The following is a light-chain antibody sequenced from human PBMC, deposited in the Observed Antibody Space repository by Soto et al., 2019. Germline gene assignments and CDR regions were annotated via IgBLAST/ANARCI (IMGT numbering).Light chain of an antibody. CDR1: QTISSW. CDR3: QQYNSYST. J-gene: IGKJ5*01. Sequence: DIQMTQSPSTLSASLGDRVSITGRASQTISSWLAWYQQKPGKAPKLLIYKASSLESGVPSRFSGSGSGTEFTLTISSLQPDDFATYYRQQYNSYSTFGQGTRLEIK. CDR2: KAS. V-gene: IGKV1-5*03.